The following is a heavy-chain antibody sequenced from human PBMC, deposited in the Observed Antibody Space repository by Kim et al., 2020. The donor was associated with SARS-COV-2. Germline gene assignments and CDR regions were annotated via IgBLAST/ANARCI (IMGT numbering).Heavy chain of an antibody. J-gene: IGHJ4*02. Sequence: GSLRLSCAASGFTFSSYAMSWVRQAPGKGLEWVSAISGSGGSTYYADSVKGRFTISRDNSKNTLYLQMNSLRAEDTAVYYCAKSPVLWFGELFYFDYWGQGTLVTVSS. D-gene: IGHD3-10*01. CDR1: GFTFSSYA. CDR3: AKSPVLWFGELFYFDY. CDR2: ISGSGGST. V-gene: IGHV3-23*01.